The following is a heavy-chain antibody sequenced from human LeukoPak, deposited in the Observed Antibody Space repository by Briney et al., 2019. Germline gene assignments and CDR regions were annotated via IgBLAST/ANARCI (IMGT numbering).Heavy chain of an antibody. J-gene: IGHJ4*02. CDR3: ARAIYDYVWGSYRYTRFDY. CDR1: GYTFTSYD. V-gene: IGHV1-8*01. CDR2: MNPNSGNT. D-gene: IGHD3-16*02. Sequence: ASVKVSCKASGYTFTSYDINWVRQATGQGLEWMGWMNPNSGNTGYAQKFQGRVTMTRNISISTAYMELSSLRSEDTAVYYCARAIYDYVWGSYRYTRFDYWGQGTLVTVSS.